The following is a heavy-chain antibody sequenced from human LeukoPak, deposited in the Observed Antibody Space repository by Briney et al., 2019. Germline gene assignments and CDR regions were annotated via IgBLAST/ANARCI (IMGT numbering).Heavy chain of an antibody. J-gene: IGHJ4*02. V-gene: IGHV1-3*01. CDR3: AKVAEDHDYVWGSYRDF. CDR1: GYTFTSYA. CDR2: INAGNGNT. Sequence: ASVKVSCKASGYTFTSYAMHWVRQAPGQRLEWMGWINAGNGNTKYSQKFQGRVTITRDTSASTAYMELSSLRSEDTAVYYCAKVAEDHDYVWGSYRDFWGQGTLVTVSS. D-gene: IGHD3-16*02.